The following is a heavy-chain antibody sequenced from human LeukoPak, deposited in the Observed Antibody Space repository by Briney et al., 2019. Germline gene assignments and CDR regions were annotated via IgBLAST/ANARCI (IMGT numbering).Heavy chain of an antibody. CDR3: ARVGSQRITMVRGVPDPYYFDY. V-gene: IGHV1-8*02. Sequence: GASVKVSCKASGGTFSSYAISWVRQAPGQGLEWMGWMNPNSGNTGYAQKFQGRVTMTRNTSISTAYMELSSLRSEDTAVYYCARVGSQRITMVRGVPDPYYFDYWGQGTLVTVSS. CDR1: GGTFSSYA. J-gene: IGHJ4*02. CDR2: MNPNSGNT. D-gene: IGHD3-10*01.